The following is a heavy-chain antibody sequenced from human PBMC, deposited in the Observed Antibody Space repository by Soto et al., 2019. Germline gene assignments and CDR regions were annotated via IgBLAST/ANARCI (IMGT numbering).Heavy chain of an antibody. V-gene: IGHV4-39*01. J-gene: IGHJ4*02. D-gene: IGHD6-6*01. CDR2: IYYSGST. CDR1: GGSISSSSYY. Sequence: SETLSLTCTVSGGSISSSSYYWGWIRQPPGKGLEWIGSIYYSGSTYYNPSLKSRVTISVDTSKNQFSLKLSSVTAADTAVYYCARRRGSSSKRFDYWGQGTLVTVSS. CDR3: ARRRGSSSKRFDY.